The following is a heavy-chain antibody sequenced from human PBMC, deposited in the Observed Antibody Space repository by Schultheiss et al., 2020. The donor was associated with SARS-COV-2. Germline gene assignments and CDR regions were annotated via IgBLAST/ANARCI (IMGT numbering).Heavy chain of an antibody. CDR3: ARDRALWFGELTL. CDR2: ISYSGST. V-gene: IGHV4-39*07. CDR1: GDSFSSISFL. J-gene: IGHJ4*02. D-gene: IGHD3-10*01. Sequence: SETLSLTCTVSGDSFSSISFLWGWIRQPPGKGLEWIGSISYSGSTYYNPSLKSRVTISVDRSKQQFSLKLSSVTAADTAVYYCARDRALWFGELTLWGQGTLVTVSS.